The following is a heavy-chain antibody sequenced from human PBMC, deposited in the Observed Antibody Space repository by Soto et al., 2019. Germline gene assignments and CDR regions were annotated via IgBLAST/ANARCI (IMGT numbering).Heavy chain of an antibody. Sequence: SETLSLTCALYGGSFSCYYWSWIRQPPGKGLEWIGEINHNGSTNYNPSLKSRVPISVDTSKNQFSLKLDSVTAADTAVYDWARVLNFWSGYYPTLFCFDFWGQGTLVTVSS. D-gene: IGHD3-3*01. CDR1: GGSFSCYY. V-gene: IGHV4-34*01. CDR3: ARVLNFWSGYYPTLFCFDF. J-gene: IGHJ4*02. CDR2: INHNGST.